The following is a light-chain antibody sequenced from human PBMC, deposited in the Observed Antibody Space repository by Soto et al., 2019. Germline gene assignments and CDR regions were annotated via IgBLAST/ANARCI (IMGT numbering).Light chain of an antibody. CDR3: SSYTSSSSYV. CDR2: DVS. CDR1: SSDIGGFYH. Sequence: QSALTQPASVSDSPGQSITISCIGTSSDIGGFYHVSWHQQHPGKAPKRIIYDVSNLPSGVSNRLSGSKTGHTASLIISGLQAEDEADYYCSSYTSSSSYVFGSGTKLTVL. J-gene: IGLJ1*01. V-gene: IGLV2-14*03.